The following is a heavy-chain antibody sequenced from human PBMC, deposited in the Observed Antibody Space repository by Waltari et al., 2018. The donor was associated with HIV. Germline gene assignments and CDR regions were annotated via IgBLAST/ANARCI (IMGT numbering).Heavy chain of an antibody. V-gene: IGHV4-30-4*08. CDR3: SRGGRTAAAYFGMDV. J-gene: IGHJ6*02. D-gene: IGHD6-25*01. CDR1: GGADSTGDYY. Sequence: VQLQESGPGLVKPSQTLSLSCSVSGGADSTGDYYWTWVRQSPGKGLEWIGHIFYTAGSYYNPSLNNRVSTSLDKANNRVSLRLTSVTAADTAVYYCSRGGRTAAAYFGMDVWGPGTTVIVAS. CDR2: IFYTAGS.